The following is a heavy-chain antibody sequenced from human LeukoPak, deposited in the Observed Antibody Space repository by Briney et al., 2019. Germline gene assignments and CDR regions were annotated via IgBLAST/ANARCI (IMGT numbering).Heavy chain of an antibody. Sequence: GGSLRLSCAASGFTFSSYSMMWVRQAPGKGLEWVSYISSSSTTIHYADSVKGRFTISRDNSKNTLYLQMNSLGAEDTAVYYCASAMVRGVISSDAFDIWGQGTMVTVSS. CDR3: ASAMVRGVISSDAFDI. D-gene: IGHD3-10*01. CDR2: ISSSSTTI. V-gene: IGHV3-48*01. J-gene: IGHJ3*02. CDR1: GFTFSSYS.